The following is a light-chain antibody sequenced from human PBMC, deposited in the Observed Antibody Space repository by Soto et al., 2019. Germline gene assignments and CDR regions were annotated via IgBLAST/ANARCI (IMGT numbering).Light chain of an antibody. CDR2: AAT. J-gene: IGKJ1*01. Sequence: DIQMTQSPSSLSASVGDRVTITCRASQSISSYLNWYQHKPGKAPNLLIYAATTLQSGVPSRFSGSRSGPDFTLTISSLQPEDFATYYCQQSYSSPPTFGQGTNVDI. CDR3: QQSYSSPPT. V-gene: IGKV1-39*01. CDR1: QSISSY.